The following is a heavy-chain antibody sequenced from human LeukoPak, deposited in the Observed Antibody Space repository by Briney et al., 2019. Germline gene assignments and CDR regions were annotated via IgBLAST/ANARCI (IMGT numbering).Heavy chain of an antibody. D-gene: IGHD2-15*01. CDR3: AGYCSGGSCYSGRTSNYYYYGMDV. CDR1: GYTLTELS. J-gene: IGHJ6*02. CDR2: FDPEDGET. V-gene: IGHV1-24*01. Sequence: ASVKVSCKVSGYTLTELSMHWVRQAPGKGLEWMGGFDPEDGETIYAQKFQGRVTMTEDTSADTAYMELSSLRSEDTAVYYCAGYCSGGSCYSGRTSNYYYYGMDVWGQGTTVTVPS.